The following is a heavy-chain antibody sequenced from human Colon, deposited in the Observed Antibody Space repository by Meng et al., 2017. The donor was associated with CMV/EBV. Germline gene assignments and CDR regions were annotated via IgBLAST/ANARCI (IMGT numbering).Heavy chain of an antibody. CDR3: ARGRGDLWFGEPKYWFDS. D-gene: IGHD3-10*01. CDR1: GYTFTSYG. Sequence: SVKVSCKASGYTFTSYGISWVRQAPGQGLECMGGIIPILRITKYAQKFQGRVTITADKSTSTAYMELRSLRSEDTAVYYCARGRGDLWFGEPKYWFDSWGQGTLVTVSS. J-gene: IGHJ5*01. V-gene: IGHV1-69*10. CDR2: IIPILRIT.